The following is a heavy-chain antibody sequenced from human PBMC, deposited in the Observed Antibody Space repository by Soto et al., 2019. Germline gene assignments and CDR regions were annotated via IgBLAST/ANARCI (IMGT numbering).Heavy chain of an antibody. CDR3: ARGRGSLFDY. CDR1: GFTFSSYA. CDR2: ISYDGSNK. Sequence: GGSLRLSCAASGFTFSSYAMHWVRQAPGKGLEWVAVISYDGSNKYYADSVKGRFTISRDNSKNTLYLQMNSLRAEDTAVYYCARGRGSLFDYWGQGTLVTVSS. D-gene: IGHD3-10*01. V-gene: IGHV3-30-3*01. J-gene: IGHJ4*02.